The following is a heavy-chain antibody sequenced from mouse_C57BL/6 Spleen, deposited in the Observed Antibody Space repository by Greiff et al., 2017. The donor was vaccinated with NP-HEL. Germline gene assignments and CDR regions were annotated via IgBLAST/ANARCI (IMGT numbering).Heavy chain of an antibody. CDR1: GYTFTSYW. Sequence: VKLQESGAELVKPGASVKLSCKASGYTFTSYWMHWVKQRPGQGLEWIGMIHPNSGSTNYNEKFKSKATLTVDKSSSTAYMQLSSLTSEDSAVYYCARPSMVGYFDYWGQGTTLTVSS. CDR3: ARPSMVGYFDY. J-gene: IGHJ2*01. D-gene: IGHD1-1*02. CDR2: IHPNSGST. V-gene: IGHV1-64*01.